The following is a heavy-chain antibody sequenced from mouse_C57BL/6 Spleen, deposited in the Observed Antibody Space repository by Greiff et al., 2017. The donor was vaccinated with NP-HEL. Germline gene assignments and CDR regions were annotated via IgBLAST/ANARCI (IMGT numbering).Heavy chain of an antibody. D-gene: IGHD4-1*01. J-gene: IGHJ1*03. CDR1: GYTFTDYY. Sequence: EVQLQQSGPVLVKPGASVKMSCKASGYTFTDYYMNWVKQSHGKSLEWIGVINPYNGGTSYNQKFKGKATLTVDKSSSTAYMELNSLTSDDSAVYYCARSWDEGYFDVWGTGTTVTVSS. CDR2: INPYNGGT. V-gene: IGHV1-19*01. CDR3: ARSWDEGYFDV.